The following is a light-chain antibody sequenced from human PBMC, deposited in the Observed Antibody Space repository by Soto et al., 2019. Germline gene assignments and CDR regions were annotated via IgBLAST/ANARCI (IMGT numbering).Light chain of an antibody. CDR3: QSYDSSLRAVV. V-gene: IGLV1-40*01. J-gene: IGLJ2*01. CDR1: SSNIGAGYE. CDR2: GNS. Sequence: QSVLTQPPSVSGAPGQRVSVSCTGRSSNIGAGYEIHWYQQLPGTAPKLLIYGNSNRPSGFPDRFSGSKSGTSASLAITGLQAEDEADYYCQSYDSSLRAVVFGGGTKLTVL.